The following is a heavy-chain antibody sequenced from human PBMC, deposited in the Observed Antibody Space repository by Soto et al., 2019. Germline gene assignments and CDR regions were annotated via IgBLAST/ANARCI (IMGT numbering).Heavy chain of an antibody. V-gene: IGHV1-3*01. Sequence: GTSVKVSCKASGYTFTSHAMHWVRQAPGQRLEWMGWINAGNGNTKYSQKFQGRVTITRDTSASTAYMELSSLRSEDTAVYYCARDHVGAHYGVWYFDLWGRGTLVTVS. CDR3: ARDHVGAHYGVWYFDL. CDR1: GYTFTSHA. J-gene: IGHJ2*01. CDR2: INAGNGNT. D-gene: IGHD4-17*01.